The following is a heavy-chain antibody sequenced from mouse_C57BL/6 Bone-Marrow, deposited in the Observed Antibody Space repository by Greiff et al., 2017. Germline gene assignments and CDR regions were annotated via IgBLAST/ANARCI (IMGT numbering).Heavy chain of an antibody. V-gene: IGHV5-4*03. CDR1: GFTFSSYA. CDR3: ARKNWAWFAY. CDR2: ISDGGSYI. Sequence: EVKVVESGGGLVKPGGSLKLSCAASGFTFSSYAMSWVRQTPEKRLEWVATISDGGSYIYYPDNVKGRFTISRDNAKNNLYLQMSHLKSEDTAMYYCARKNWAWFAYWGQGTLVTVSA. J-gene: IGHJ3*01. D-gene: IGHD4-1*01.